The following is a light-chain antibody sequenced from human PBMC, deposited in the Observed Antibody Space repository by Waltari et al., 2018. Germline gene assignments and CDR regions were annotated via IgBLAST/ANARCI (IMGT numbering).Light chain of an antibody. J-gene: IGLJ2*01. Sequence: QSALTQPASGAGCPGQSITISCTGSSSGVGGYNYVSWYQQQPGKAPKLMIYDFSKWPSGVSPLFSCSKSGNPASLTISGLQAEDEADYYCCSYAGSSTVVFGGGTTLTVL. V-gene: IGLV2-23*02. CDR1: SSGVGGYNY. CDR2: DFS. CDR3: CSYAGSSTVV.